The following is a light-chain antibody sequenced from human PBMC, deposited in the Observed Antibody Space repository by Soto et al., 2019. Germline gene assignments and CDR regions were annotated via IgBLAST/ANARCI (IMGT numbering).Light chain of an antibody. CDR2: AAS. J-gene: IGKJ1*01. CDR1: QGISKY. V-gene: IGKV1-27*01. CDR3: QKYNSAPRT. Sequence: DIQMTQSPSSLSASVGDRVTITCRASQGISKYLAWYQQKPGKVPKLLIYAASTLQSGVPSRFSGSGSGTDFTLTISSLQPEDFATYYCQKYNSAPRTFGQGTKVEIK.